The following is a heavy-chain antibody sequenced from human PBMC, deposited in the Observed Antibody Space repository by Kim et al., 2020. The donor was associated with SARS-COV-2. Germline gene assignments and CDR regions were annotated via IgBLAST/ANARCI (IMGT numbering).Heavy chain of an antibody. CDR1: GFTFSSYS. J-gene: IGHJ6*02. CDR3: ARDSAFYYGSGSYFYYYYGMDV. V-gene: IGHV3-48*02. D-gene: IGHD3-10*01. CDR2: ISSSSSTI. Sequence: GGSLRLSCAASGFTFSSYSMNWVRQAPGKGLEWVSYISSSSSTIYYADSVKGRFTISRDNAKNSLYLQMNRLRDEDTAVYYCARDSAFYYGSGSYFYYYYGMDVWGQGTTVTVSS.